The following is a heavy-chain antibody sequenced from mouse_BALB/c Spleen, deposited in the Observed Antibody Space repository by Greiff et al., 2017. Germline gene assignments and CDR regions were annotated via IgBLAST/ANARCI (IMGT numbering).Heavy chain of an antibody. CDR2: INPGSSTI. CDR3: ARRGTTVVARDAMDY. V-gene: IGHV4-2*02. Sequence: EVKLEESGGGLVQPGGSLNLSCVASGFDFSRYWMSWARQAPGKGQEWIGEINPGSSTINYTPSLKDKFIISRDNAKNTLYLQMSKVRSEDTALYYCARRGTTVVARDAMDYWGQGTSVTVSS. D-gene: IGHD1-1*01. J-gene: IGHJ4*01. CDR1: GFDFSRYW.